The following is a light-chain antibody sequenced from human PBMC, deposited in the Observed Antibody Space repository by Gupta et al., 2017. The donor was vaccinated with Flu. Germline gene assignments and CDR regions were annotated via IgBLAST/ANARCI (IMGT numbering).Light chain of an antibody. CDR3: CHSTNNNTNHGV. J-gene: IGLJ3*02. V-gene: IGLV2-14*03. CDR2: DVS. Sequence: SALTQPASVSGSPGQSMTISCTRLSSDVGDYKNVSWYQQHPGKAPKLMIFDVSYRPSGVSPPVFCATSCDTAAPITNILEDEDEADYYYCHSTNNNTNHGVFGGGTRLTVL. CDR1: SSDVGDYKN.